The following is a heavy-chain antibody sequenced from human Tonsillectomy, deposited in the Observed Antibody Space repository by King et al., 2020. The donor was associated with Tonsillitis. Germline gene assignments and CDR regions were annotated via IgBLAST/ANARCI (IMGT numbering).Heavy chain of an antibody. CDR1: GGTFSSYA. Sequence: QLVQSGAEVKKPGSSVKVSCKASGGTFSSYAISWVRQAPGQGLEWVGGIIPIFGTANYAQKFQGRVTITADESTSTAYMELSSLRSEDTAVYYCARAGLPSYYYDSSGYYGYDYWGQGTLVTVSS. V-gene: IGHV1-69*01. D-gene: IGHD3-22*01. CDR2: IIPIFGTA. CDR3: ARAGLPSYYYDSSGYYGYDY. J-gene: IGHJ4*02.